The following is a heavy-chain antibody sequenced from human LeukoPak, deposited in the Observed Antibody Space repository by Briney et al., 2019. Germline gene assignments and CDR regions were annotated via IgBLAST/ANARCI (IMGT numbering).Heavy chain of an antibody. CDR2: IYYSGST. Sequence: SETLSLTCSVSGGSISTYYWTWIRQPPGKGLEWIGYIYYSGSTNYNPSLKSRVTISLDTPKNQFSLKLSSVTAADTAVYYCARAILSGYPDSWGQGTLVIVFS. V-gene: IGHV4-59*01. D-gene: IGHD3-3*01. CDR3: ARAILSGYPDS. J-gene: IGHJ4*02. CDR1: GGSISTYY.